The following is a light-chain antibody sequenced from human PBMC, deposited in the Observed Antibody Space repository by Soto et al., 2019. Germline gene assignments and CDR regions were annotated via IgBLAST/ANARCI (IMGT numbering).Light chain of an antibody. CDR3: SSYTYCSTRV. Sequence: QSALTQPASVSGSPGQSIAISCTGTSSDIGGYNYVSWYQQHPGQAPKLMIYDVSNRPSGVSNRFSGSKSGNTASLTISGLQAEDEADYYCSSYTYCSTRVFGGGTKLTVL. J-gene: IGLJ3*02. CDR2: DVS. CDR1: SSDIGGYNY. V-gene: IGLV2-14*01.